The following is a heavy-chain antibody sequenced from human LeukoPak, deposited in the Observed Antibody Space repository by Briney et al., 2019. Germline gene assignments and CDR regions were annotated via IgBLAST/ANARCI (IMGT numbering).Heavy chain of an antibody. J-gene: IGHJ5*02. CDR2: IYYSGST. D-gene: IGHD2-15*01. Sequence: SETLSLTCTVSGYSISSGYSWGWIRQPPGKGLEWIGYIYYSGSTNYNPSLKSRVTISVDTSKNQFSLKLSSVTAADTAVYYCAREEDCSGGSCYSGWFDPWGQGTLVTVSS. CDR3: AREEDCSGGSCYSGWFDP. CDR1: GYSISSGYS. V-gene: IGHV4-61*01.